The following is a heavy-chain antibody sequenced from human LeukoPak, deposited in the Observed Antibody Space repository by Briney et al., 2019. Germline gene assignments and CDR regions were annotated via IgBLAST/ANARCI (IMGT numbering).Heavy chain of an antibody. CDR2: LFYTGST. D-gene: IGHD2-2*01. J-gene: IGHJ6*04. CDR3: VADSTAHQHAVLHFYYGMDV. CDR1: SDSIRSYP. V-gene: IGHV4-59*01. Sequence: PSETLSLTCTVSSDSIRSYPWNWIRQSPGKGLDWIGYLFYTGSTNYNPSLKSRVTISMDTSKNQLSLTLNSVTAADTAVYYCVADSTAHQHAVLHFYYGMDVWGKGTTVTVSS.